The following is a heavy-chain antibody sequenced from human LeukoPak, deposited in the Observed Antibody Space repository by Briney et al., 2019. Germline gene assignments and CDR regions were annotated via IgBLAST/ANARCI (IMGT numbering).Heavy chain of an antibody. CDR1: GFTFSSYW. J-gene: IGHJ5*02. CDR3: ARGVVGATDWFDP. V-gene: IGHV3-7*01. D-gene: IGHD1-26*01. CDR2: IKQDGSEK. Sequence: GSLRLSCAASGFTFSSYWMSWVRQAPGKGLEWVANIKQDGSEKYYVDSVKGRFTISRDNAKNSLYLQMNSLRAEDTAVYYCARGVVGATDWFDPWGQGTLVTVSS.